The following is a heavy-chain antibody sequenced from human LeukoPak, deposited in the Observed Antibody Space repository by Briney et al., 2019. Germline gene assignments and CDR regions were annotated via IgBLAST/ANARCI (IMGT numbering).Heavy chain of an antibody. J-gene: IGHJ6*02. CDR2: IYTRGST. CDR3: ARITFVVEGYGMDV. D-gene: IGHD2-21*01. CDR1: DGSISSGSYY. Sequence: SQTLSLTCTVSDGSISSGSYYWSWVRQPAGKGLEWIGRIYTRGSTTYNPSLQSRVTISLDKSKNLFSLNLSSVTAADTAVYYCARITFVVEGYGMDVWGQGTTVTVSS. V-gene: IGHV4-61*02.